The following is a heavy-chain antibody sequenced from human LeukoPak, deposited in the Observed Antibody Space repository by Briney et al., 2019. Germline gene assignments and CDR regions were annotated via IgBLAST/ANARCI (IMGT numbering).Heavy chain of an antibody. V-gene: IGHV4-39*07. CDR1: GGSISTSSYY. CDR2: IFYSGST. Sequence: PSETLSLTCTVSGGSISTSSYYWGWVRQPPGKGLEWIGNIFYSGSTYYSPSLKSRVTISLDTSRNQFSLKLNSVTAADTAVYYCAANSADYNTLGSSYKVWGQGTLVTVSS. J-gene: IGHJ4*02. D-gene: IGHD3-10*01. CDR3: AANSADYNTLGSSYKV.